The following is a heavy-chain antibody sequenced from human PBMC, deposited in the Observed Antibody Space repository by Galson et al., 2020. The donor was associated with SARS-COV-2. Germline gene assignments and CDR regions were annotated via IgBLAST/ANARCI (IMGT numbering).Heavy chain of an antibody. CDR2: IYYSGST. V-gene: IGHV4-30-4*01. CDR1: GGSISSGDYY. CDR3: AREGIDDSSGYWGHYFDY. Sequence: SETLSLTCTVSGGSISSGDYYWSWIRQPPGKGLEWIGYIYYSGSTYYNPSLKSRVTISVDTSKNQFSLKLSSVTAADTAVYYCAREGIDDSSGYWGHYFDYWGQGTLVTVSS. D-gene: IGHD3-22*01. J-gene: IGHJ4*02.